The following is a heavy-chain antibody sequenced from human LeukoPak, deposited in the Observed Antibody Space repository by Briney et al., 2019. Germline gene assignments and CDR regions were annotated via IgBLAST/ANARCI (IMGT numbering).Heavy chain of an antibody. CDR3: ARGRKYYYDSSGYYELDY. J-gene: IGHJ4*02. Sequence: SETLSLTCSVSGGSITGHYWSWIRQPPGKGLEWIGYIYYSGSTNYNPSLKSRVTISVDTSKNQFSLKLGSVTAADTAVYYCARGRKYYYDSSGYYELDYWGQGTLVTVSS. CDR1: GGSITGHY. CDR2: IYYSGST. V-gene: IGHV4-59*11. D-gene: IGHD3-22*01.